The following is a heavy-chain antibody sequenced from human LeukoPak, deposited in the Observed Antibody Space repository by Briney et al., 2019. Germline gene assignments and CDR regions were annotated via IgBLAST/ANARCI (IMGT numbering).Heavy chain of an antibody. CDR3: ARDYAGGWHHFYL. J-gene: IGHJ4*02. V-gene: IGHV3-7*04. Sequence: GGSLRLSCAASGFTFSSDWMNWVRQAPGKGLEWVANIKQDGSEKYYVDSVKGRFTISRDNAKNSLYLQMNSLRAEDTAVYYFARDYAGGWHHFYLWGRGALVTVSS. CDR2: IKQDGSEK. D-gene: IGHD6-19*01. CDR1: GFTFSSDW.